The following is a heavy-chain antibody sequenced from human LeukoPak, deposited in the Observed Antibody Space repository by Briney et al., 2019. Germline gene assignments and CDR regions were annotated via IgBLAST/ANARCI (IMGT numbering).Heavy chain of an antibody. J-gene: IGHJ3*02. V-gene: IGHV3-23*01. D-gene: IGHD3-22*01. Sequence: AGSLRLSCAASGFTFSSYGMSWVRQAPGKGLEWVSAISGSGGSTYYADSVKGRFTISRDNSKNTLYLQMNSLRAEDTAVYYCAKLLHYDSSGYFETDAFDIWGQGTIVTVSS. CDR3: AKLLHYDSSGYFETDAFDI. CDR1: GFTFSSYG. CDR2: ISGSGGST.